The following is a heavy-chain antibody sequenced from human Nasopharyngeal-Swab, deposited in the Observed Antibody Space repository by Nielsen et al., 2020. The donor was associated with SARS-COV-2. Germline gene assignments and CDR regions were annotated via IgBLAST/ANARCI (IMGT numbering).Heavy chain of an antibody. CDR2: IWYDGSNK. CDR1: GFTFSSYG. D-gene: IGHD6-19*01. V-gene: IGHV3-33*01. J-gene: IGHJ5*02. CDR3: ARDLAVAGTGDPWYNWFDP. Sequence: GGSLRLSCAASGFTFSSYGMHWVRQAPGKGLEWVAVIWYDGSNKYYADSVKGRFTISRDNSKNTLYLQMNGLRAEDTAVYYCARDLAVAGTGDPWYNWFDPWGQGTLVTVSS.